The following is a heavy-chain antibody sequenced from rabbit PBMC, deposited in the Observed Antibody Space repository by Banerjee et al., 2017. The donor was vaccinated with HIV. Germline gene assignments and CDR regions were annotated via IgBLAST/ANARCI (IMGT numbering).Heavy chain of an antibody. J-gene: IGHJ5*01. CDR1: GFSFSSSYF. V-gene: IGHV1S45*01. D-gene: IGHD2-1*01. CDR3: ARDDSYDDYDDIRLGWLDL. CDR2: IYTGSSGST. Sequence: QEQLVESGGDLVKPGASLTLTCTASGFSFSSSYFMCWVRQAPGKGLEWIACIYTGSSGSTYYASWAKGRFTISKTSSTTVTLQMTSLTAADTATYFCARDDSYDDYDDIRLGWLDLWGPGTLVTVS.